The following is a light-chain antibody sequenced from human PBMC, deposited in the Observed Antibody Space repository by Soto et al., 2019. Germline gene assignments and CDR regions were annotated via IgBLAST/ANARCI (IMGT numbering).Light chain of an antibody. CDR2: GAS. Sequence: EIGLTQSPGTLSLSPGARATLSCRASQSVSSTYLAWYQKSPGQPPSLLIYGASTRANGVPDRCSGSGSGTDFTLTISRLEPEDFSVYYCQQYGTSPYTFGQGTKLEIK. CDR3: QQYGTSPYT. CDR1: QSVSSTY. J-gene: IGKJ2*01. V-gene: IGKV3-20*01.